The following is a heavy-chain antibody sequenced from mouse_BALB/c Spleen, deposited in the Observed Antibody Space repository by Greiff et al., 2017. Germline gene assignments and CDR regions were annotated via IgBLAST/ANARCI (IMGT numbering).Heavy chain of an antibody. CDR3: ARSEYGNPFYAMDY. D-gene: IGHD2-10*02. CDR1: GFTFSSFG. J-gene: IGHJ4*01. Sequence: LVESGGGLVQPGGSRKLSCAASGFTFSSFGMHWVRQAPEKGLEWVAYISSGSSTIYYADTVKGRFTISRDNPKNTLFLQMTSLRSEDTAMYYCARSEYGNPFYAMDYWGQGTSVTVSS. V-gene: IGHV5-17*02. CDR2: ISSGSSTI.